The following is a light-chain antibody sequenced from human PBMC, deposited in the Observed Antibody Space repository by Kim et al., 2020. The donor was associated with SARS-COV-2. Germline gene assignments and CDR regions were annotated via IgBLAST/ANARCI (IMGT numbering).Light chain of an antibody. J-gene: IGLJ3*02. Sequence: VTISCTGSSGSIASNYVQWYQQRPGSAPTTVIYEDNQRPSGVPDRFSGSIDSSSNSASLTISGLKTEDEADYYCQSYDSSNHSHWVFGGGTQLTVL. CDR3: QSYDSSNHSHWV. V-gene: IGLV6-57*02. CDR1: SGSIASNY. CDR2: EDN.